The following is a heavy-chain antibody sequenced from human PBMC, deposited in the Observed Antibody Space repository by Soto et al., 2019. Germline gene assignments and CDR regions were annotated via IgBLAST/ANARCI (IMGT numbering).Heavy chain of an antibody. CDR3: ASVGPRYCSSTSCHQFDY. Sequence: GASVKVSCKASGYTFTGYYMHWVRQAPGQGLEWMGWINPNSGGTNYAQKFQGRVTMTRDTSISTAYMELSRLRSDDTAVYYCASVGPRYCSSTSCHQFDYWGQGTLVTVSS. CDR1: GYTFTGYY. D-gene: IGHD2-2*01. V-gene: IGHV1-2*02. CDR2: INPNSGGT. J-gene: IGHJ4*02.